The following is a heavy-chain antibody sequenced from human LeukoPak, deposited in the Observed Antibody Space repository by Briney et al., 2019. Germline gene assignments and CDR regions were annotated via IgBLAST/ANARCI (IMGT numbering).Heavy chain of an antibody. CDR3: ARDTSRTMDV. CDR2: INTDGSTT. CDR1: GFTFRNYV. Sequence: SGGSLRLSCAASGFTFRNYVIHWVRQAPGKGLVWVSIINTDGSTTRYADSVEGRFTISRDNARNTLYLEMNSPRVEDTAVYFCARDTSRTMDVWGQGTTVTV. J-gene: IGHJ6*02. V-gene: IGHV3-74*01.